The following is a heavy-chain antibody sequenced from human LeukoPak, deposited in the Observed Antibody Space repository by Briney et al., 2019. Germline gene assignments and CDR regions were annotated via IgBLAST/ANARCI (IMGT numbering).Heavy chain of an antibody. V-gene: IGHV1-2*02. Sequence: ASVKVSCKASGYTFTGYYMHWVRQAPGQGLEWMGWINPNSGGTNYAQKFQGRVTMTRDTSISTAYMELSMLRSDDTAVYYCARDDLVYYYGSGSGDVYYYYGMDVWGQGTTVTVSS. J-gene: IGHJ6*02. CDR3: ARDDLVYYYGSGSGDVYYYYGMDV. CDR1: GYTFTGYY. D-gene: IGHD3-10*01. CDR2: INPNSGGT.